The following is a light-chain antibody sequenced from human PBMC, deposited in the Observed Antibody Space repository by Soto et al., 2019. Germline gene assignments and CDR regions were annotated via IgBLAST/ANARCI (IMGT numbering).Light chain of an antibody. V-gene: IGKV3-15*01. CDR3: QLYGSSLTWT. Sequence: EIVITQSPATLSVSPGESATLSCRASQSVSSDLAWYQQKPGQAPRLLIYYTSTRATGLPARFSGGGSGTELTLTISRLEPEDFAVYDCQLYGSSLTWTFGQGTKVDIK. CDR1: QSVSSD. CDR2: YTS. J-gene: IGKJ1*01.